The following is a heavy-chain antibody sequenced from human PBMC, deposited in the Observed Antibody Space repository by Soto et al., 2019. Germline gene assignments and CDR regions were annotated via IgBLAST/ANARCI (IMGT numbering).Heavy chain of an antibody. Sequence: ASVKVSCKASGYTFTSYGISWVRQAPGRGLEWMGWISAYNGNTNYAQKLQGRVTMTTDTSTSTANMELRSLRSDDTAVYYCAREADIAVAGYYYYYGMDVWGQGTTVTVSS. CDR2: ISAYNGNT. D-gene: IGHD6-19*01. CDR1: GYTFTSYG. CDR3: AREADIAVAGYYYYYGMDV. J-gene: IGHJ6*02. V-gene: IGHV1-18*04.